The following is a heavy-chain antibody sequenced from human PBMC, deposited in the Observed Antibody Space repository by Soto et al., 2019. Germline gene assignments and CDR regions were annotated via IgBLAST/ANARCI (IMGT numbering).Heavy chain of an antibody. D-gene: IGHD1-26*01. V-gene: IGHV4-59*01. CDR3: AGEGGGYRFDY. J-gene: IGHJ4*02. CDR2: IFYSGHL. CDR1: GASFETYY. Sequence: QVQLQESGPGLVKPSETLSLTCAVSGASFETYYWSWIRQPPGKGLEWIGYIFYSGHLKYNPSLKRRRTISAGPSKTQFSLRRTSVTAAESAVYYCAGEGGGYRFDYWGQGTLVTVSS.